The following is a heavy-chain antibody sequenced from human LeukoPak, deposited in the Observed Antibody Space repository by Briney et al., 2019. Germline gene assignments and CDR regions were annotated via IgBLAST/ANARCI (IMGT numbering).Heavy chain of an antibody. CDR3: AKKRVVATGYLNFDY. V-gene: IGHV3-23*01. CDR2: ISGSGGRT. J-gene: IGHJ4*02. D-gene: IGHD3-9*01. CDR1: GFTFSDYA. Sequence: GGSLRLSCAASGFTFSDYAMTWVRQAPGKGLEWVSIISGSGGRTYYADSVKGRFTISRDNSKNTLYLQMNSLRAEDTAVYYCAKKRVVATGYLNFDYWGQGSLVTVSS.